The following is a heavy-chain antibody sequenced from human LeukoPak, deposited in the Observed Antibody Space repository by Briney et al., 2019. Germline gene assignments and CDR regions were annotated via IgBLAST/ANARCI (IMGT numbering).Heavy chain of an antibody. CDR2: FTRNDETT. V-gene: IGHV3-23*01. CDR1: GFTFSNSA. Sequence: PGGSLRLSCAASGFTFSNSAMSWVRQAPGKGLEWVSGFTRNDETTSYADSVKGRFTISRDNAKNSLYLQMNSLRAEDTAVYYCARDENDDAYGMDVWGQGTTVTVSS. D-gene: IGHD2/OR15-2a*01. J-gene: IGHJ6*02. CDR3: ARDENDDAYGMDV.